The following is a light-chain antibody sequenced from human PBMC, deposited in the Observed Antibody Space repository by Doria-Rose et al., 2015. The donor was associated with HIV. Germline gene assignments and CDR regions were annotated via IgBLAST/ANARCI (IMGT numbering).Light chain of an antibody. J-gene: IGKJ1*01. CDR2: DGS. V-gene: IGKV3-20*01. Sequence: TQSPGTLSLSPGERATLSCRASQSFSSTYLAWYQQKPGQAPSLLIYDGSTRATGIPDRFSASGSGTDLTLTINRLEPEDFALYYCHQYGTSRTFGQGTKVEI. CDR1: QSFSSTY. CDR3: HQYGTSRT.